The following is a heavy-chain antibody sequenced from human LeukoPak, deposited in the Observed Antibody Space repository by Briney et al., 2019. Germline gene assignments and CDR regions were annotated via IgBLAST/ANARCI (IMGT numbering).Heavy chain of an antibody. CDR1: GYSVTIYW. Sequence: GESLKISCKGSGYSVTIYWIGWVRPMPGKGLEWMGIIYPGDSDTRYSPSFQGQVTISADKSLSTAYLQWSSLKASDTAMYYCARLSSGWYSDYWGQGTLVTVSS. CDR2: IYPGDSDT. V-gene: IGHV5-51*01. CDR3: ARLSSGWYSDY. J-gene: IGHJ4*02. D-gene: IGHD6-19*01.